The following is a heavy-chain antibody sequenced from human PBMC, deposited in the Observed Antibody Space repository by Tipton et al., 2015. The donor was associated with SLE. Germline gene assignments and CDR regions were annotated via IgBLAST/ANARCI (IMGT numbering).Heavy chain of an antibody. Sequence: SLRLSCTGSRVTLGDFAVTWVRQVPGKGLEWVSSISGSGFNTYYADFAQGRFTISRDNSKNTVYLQMDSLTLEDTAMYFCAKDRTHSDHGVVIGLWGQGTLVSVSS. D-gene: IGHD3-3*01. J-gene: IGHJ4*02. CDR1: RVTLGDFA. CDR3: AKDRTHSDHGVVIGL. CDR2: ISGSGFNT. V-gene: IGHV3-23*01.